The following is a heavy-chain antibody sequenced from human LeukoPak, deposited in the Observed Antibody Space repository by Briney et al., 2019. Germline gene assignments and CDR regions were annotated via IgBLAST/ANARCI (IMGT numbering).Heavy chain of an antibody. CDR3: ARGYGYYLGQFDP. D-gene: IGHD3-22*01. J-gene: IGHJ5*02. V-gene: IGHV4-39*07. CDR1: GGSLSSSRYF. Sequence: PSETLSLTCSVSGGSLSSSRYFWAWIRQPPGKGLDWIGSTYNSGTTHYTASLKSRVSMSLDRSRNQFSLRLNSVTAADTAVYYCARGYGYYLGQFDPWGQGTLVTVSS. CDR2: TYNSGTT.